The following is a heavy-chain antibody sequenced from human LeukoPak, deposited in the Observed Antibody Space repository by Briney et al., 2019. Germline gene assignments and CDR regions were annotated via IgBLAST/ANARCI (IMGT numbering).Heavy chain of an antibody. CDR2: ITGDGGGT. CDR3: TKGRVPTVGGAKYAMDV. Sequence: GGSLRLSCAASGFIFDEYAMHWVRQAPGKGLEWVSLITGDGGGTYYEDSVRGRFTISRDNSKHSLYLIMNSLRTEDTALYYCTKGRVPTVGGAKYAMDVWGQGTTVTVSS. CDR1: GFIFDEYA. D-gene: IGHD4-11*01. V-gene: IGHV3-43*02. J-gene: IGHJ6*02.